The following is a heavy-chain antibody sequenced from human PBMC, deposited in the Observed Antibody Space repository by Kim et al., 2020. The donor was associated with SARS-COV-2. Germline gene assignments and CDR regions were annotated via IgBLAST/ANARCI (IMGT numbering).Heavy chain of an antibody. J-gene: IGHJ5*02. CDR2: ISGSGGST. CDR3: AKCITMVRGVITPHWFDP. Sequence: GGSLRLSCAASGFTFSSYAMSWVRQAPGKGLEWVSAISGSGGSTYYADSVKGRFTISRDNSKNTLYLQMNSLRAEDTAVYYCAKCITMVRGVITPHWFDPWGQGTLVTVSS. CDR1: GFTFSSYA. V-gene: IGHV3-23*01. D-gene: IGHD3-10*01.